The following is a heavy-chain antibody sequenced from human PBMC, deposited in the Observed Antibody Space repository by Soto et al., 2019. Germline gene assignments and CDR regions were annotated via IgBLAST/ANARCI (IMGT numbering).Heavy chain of an antibody. V-gene: IGHV4-30-4*01. Sequence: SGGSISSGNYYWSWIRQPPGKGLEWIGYIYYSGTTYYNPSLKSRVTTSVDTSKNQFSLKLSSVTAADTAVYYCARDVGYYYESSGYNWFDPWGQGTLVTVSS. CDR3: ARDVGYYYESSGYNWFDP. J-gene: IGHJ5*02. CDR1: GGSISSGNYY. CDR2: IYYSGTT. D-gene: IGHD3-22*01.